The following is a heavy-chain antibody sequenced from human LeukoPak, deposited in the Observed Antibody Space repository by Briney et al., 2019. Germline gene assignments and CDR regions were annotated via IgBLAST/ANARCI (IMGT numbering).Heavy chain of an antibody. CDR3: ARGRGPLYTVAKKGYYFDY. Sequence: SETLSLTCAVYGGSFSGYYWSWIRQPPGKGLEWIGEINHSGSTSYNPSLKSRVTISVDTSKNQFSLKLSSVTAADTAVYYCARGRGPLYTVAKKGYYFDYWGQGTLVTVSS. CDR2: INHSGST. J-gene: IGHJ4*02. D-gene: IGHD5-12*01. V-gene: IGHV4-34*01. CDR1: GGSFSGYY.